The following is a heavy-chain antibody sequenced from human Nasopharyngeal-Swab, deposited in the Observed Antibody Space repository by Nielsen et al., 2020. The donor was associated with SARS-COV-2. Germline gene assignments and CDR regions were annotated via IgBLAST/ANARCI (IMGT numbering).Heavy chain of an antibody. V-gene: IGHV4-34*01. Sequence: SETLSLTCAVYGGSFSGYYWSWIRKPPGKGLEGIGEINHSGSTNYNPSLKRRVTISVDTSKNQFSLKLSSVTAADTAVYYCARWGNSSSWYYFDYWGQGTLVTVSS. D-gene: IGHD6-13*01. J-gene: IGHJ4*02. CDR2: INHSGST. CDR3: ARWGNSSSWYYFDY. CDR1: GGSFSGYY.